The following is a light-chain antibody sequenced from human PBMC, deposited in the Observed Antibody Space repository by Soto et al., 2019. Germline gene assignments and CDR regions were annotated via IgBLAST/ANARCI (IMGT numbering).Light chain of an antibody. J-gene: IGKJ1*01. CDR3: QQRSNWLS. CDR2: DAS. CDR1: QSVSSY. Sequence: EIVLTQSPATLSLSLGERATLSFRASQSVSSYLAWYQQKPGQAPRLLIYDASNRATGIPARFSGSGSGTDFTLTISSLEPEDFAVYYCQQRSNWLSFGQGTKVDIK. V-gene: IGKV3-11*01.